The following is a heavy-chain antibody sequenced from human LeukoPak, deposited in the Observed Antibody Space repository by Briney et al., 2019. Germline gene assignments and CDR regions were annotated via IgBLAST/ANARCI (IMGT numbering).Heavy chain of an antibody. V-gene: IGHV3-30*03. Sequence: QPGRSLRLSCAASGFTFSSYGMHWVRQAPGKGLEWVAVISYDGSNKYYADSVKGRFTISRDNSKNTLYLQINSLRAEDTAVYYCARDIAAAAFEYFQHWGQGTLVTVSS. J-gene: IGHJ1*01. CDR1: GFTFSSYG. CDR3: ARDIAAAAFEYFQH. D-gene: IGHD6-13*01. CDR2: ISYDGSNK.